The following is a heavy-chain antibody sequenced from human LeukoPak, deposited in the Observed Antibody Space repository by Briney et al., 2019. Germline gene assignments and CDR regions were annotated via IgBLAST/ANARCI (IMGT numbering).Heavy chain of an antibody. Sequence: SETLSLTCAVYGGSFSGYYWSWIRQPPGKGPEWIGEINQSGSTNYNPSLKSRVTTSVDTSKNQFSLKLTSVTAADTAVYYCARGVLRKTAFDIWGQGTMVTVSS. CDR3: ARGVLRKTAFDI. V-gene: IGHV4-34*01. D-gene: IGHD2-15*01. CDR2: INQSGST. J-gene: IGHJ3*02. CDR1: GGSFSGYY.